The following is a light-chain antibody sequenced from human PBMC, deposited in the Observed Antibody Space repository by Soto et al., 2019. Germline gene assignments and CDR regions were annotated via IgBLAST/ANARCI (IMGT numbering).Light chain of an antibody. CDR2: GAS. CDR3: QQYGSSSLMYT. CDR1: QSVSSSY. J-gene: IGKJ2*01. V-gene: IGKV3-20*01. Sequence: EIVLTQSPGTLSLSPGERATLSCRASQSVSSSYLAWYQQKPGQAPRLLIYGASSRATGIPDRLSGSGSGTDFTLTISRLEPEDFAVYYCQQYGSSSLMYTFGQGTKLEIK.